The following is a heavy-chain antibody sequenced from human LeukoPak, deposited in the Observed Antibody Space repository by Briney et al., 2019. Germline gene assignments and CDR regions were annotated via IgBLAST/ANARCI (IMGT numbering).Heavy chain of an antibody. Sequence: PGGSLRLSCAASGFTFSSYAMHWVRQAPGKGLEWVAVISYDGSNKYYADSVKGRFTISRDNSKNTLYLQMNSLRAEDTAVYYCARASSLPGYFDYWGQGTLVTVSS. CDR1: GFTFSSYA. J-gene: IGHJ4*02. CDR3: ARASSLPGYFDY. CDR2: ISYDGSNK. V-gene: IGHV3-30-3*01.